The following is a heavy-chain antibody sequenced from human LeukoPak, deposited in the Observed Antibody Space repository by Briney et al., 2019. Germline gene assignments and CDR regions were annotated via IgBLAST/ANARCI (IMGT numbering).Heavy chain of an antibody. Sequence: PGGSLRLSCAASGFTVSSNSMNWVRQAPGKGLEWVSYISSSSGSIYYAASVKGRFTISRDNSKNTLYLQMNSLGADDTAIYYCAIRITIPSSSRGTFDTWGQGTMVTVSS. CDR3: AIRITIPSSSRGTFDT. CDR2: ISSSSGSI. D-gene: IGHD2-2*01. CDR1: GFTVSSNS. V-gene: IGHV3-48*01. J-gene: IGHJ3*02.